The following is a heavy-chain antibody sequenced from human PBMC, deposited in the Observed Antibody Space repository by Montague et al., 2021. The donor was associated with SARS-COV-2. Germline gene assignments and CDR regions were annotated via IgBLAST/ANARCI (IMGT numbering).Heavy chain of an antibody. J-gene: IGHJ4*02. CDR1: GFNFSTYS. CDR3: AKKGWDVLVVPHAASYFNH. CDR2: ISYDGSSK. D-gene: IGHD1-26*01. Sequence: SLRLSCAASGFNFSTYSLHWVRQAPGKGLEWVAIISYDGSSKDYADSVKGRFTISRDNSKNTLYLQMNSLRAEDTGVYYCAKKGWDVLVVPHAASYFNHWGQGTLVTVSS. V-gene: IGHV3-30*04.